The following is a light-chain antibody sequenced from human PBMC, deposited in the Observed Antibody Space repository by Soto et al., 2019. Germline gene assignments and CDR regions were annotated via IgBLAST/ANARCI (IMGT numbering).Light chain of an antibody. V-gene: IGKV3-20*01. J-gene: IGKJ4*01. Sequence: EFVLTQSPGKLSLSPGERATLSCRASQSISSSFLAWYQQKPGQAPRLLIYGASSRGTGIPDRFSGSGSGTDFTLTISRLEPEDVAVYYCQQYRSSPPLTFGGGTKVEIK. CDR3: QQYRSSPPLT. CDR1: QSISSSF. CDR2: GAS.